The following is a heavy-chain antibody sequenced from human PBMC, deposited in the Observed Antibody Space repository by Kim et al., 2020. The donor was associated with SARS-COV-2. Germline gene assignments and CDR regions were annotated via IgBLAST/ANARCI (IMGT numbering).Heavy chain of an antibody. V-gene: IGHV1-46*01. D-gene: IGHD3-10*01. CDR2: ST. Sequence: STSDAQKFQGRVTMTRDTSTSTVYMELSSLRSEDTAVYYCASGPGGYFDYWGQGTLVTVSS. CDR3: ASGPGGYFDY. J-gene: IGHJ4*02.